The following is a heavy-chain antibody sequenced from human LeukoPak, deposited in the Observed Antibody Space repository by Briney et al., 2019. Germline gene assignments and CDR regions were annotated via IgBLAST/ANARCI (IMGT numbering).Heavy chain of an antibody. J-gene: IGHJ4*02. Sequence: SGGSLRLSRAASGFTFSSYGMHWVRQAPGKGLEWVAVISYDGSNKYYADSVKGRFTISRDNSKNTLYLQMNSLRAEDTAVYYCAKDLNSSGYDYFDYWGQGTLVTVSS. V-gene: IGHV3-30*18. CDR1: GFTFSSYG. D-gene: IGHD3-22*01. CDR3: AKDLNSSGYDYFDY. CDR2: ISYDGSNK.